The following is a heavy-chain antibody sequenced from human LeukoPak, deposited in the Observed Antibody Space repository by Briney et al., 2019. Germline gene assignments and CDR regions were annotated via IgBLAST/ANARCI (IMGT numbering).Heavy chain of an antibody. J-gene: IGHJ4*02. CDR1: GYSFTSYW. D-gene: IGHD3-3*01. CDR3: ARHSHYDFWSGYLDY. Sequence: GESLKISCKDSGYSFTSYWIGWVRQMPGKGLEWMGIIYPGDSDTSYSPSFQGHVTISADKSISAAFLQWSSLKASDTAMYYCARHSHYDFWSGYLDYWGQGTLVTVSS. V-gene: IGHV5-51*01. CDR2: IYPGDSDT.